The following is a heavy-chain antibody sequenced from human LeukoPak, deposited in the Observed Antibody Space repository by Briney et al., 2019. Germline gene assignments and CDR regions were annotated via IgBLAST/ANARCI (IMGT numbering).Heavy chain of an antibody. V-gene: IGHV3-30*14. CDR1: GFTFSTYP. CDR2: ISNHGSNE. D-gene: IGHD3-9*01. Sequence: PGGSLRLSCEASGFTFSTYPMHWVRQAPDKGLEWVAMISNHGSNEYYADSVKGRFTISRDNSKNTLYLQMNNPRVEDTAIYYCARVHDTSGYYHYFDSWGQGTLVTVSS. CDR3: ARVHDTSGYYHYFDS. J-gene: IGHJ4*02.